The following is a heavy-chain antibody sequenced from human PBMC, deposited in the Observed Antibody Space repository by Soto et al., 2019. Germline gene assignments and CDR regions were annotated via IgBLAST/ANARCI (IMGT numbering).Heavy chain of an antibody. Sequence: ASVKVSCKASGGTFSSYAISWVRQAPGKGLEWMGGFDPEDGETIYAQKFQGRVTMTEDTSTDTAYMELSSLRSEDTAVYYCAADLCSSTSCYDPWGQGTLVTVSS. D-gene: IGHD2-2*01. V-gene: IGHV1-24*01. J-gene: IGHJ5*02. CDR1: GGTFSSYA. CDR2: FDPEDGET. CDR3: AADLCSSTSCYDP.